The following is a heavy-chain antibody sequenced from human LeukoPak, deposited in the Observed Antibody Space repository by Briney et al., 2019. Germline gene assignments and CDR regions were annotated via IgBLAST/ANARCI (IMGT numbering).Heavy chain of an antibody. CDR2: ISYDGSNK. CDR3: ARDGVRYSGYDTYYFDY. D-gene: IGHD5-12*01. J-gene: IGHJ4*02. CDR1: GFTFSSYA. V-gene: IGHV3-30*04. Sequence: PGGSLRLSCAASGFTFSSYAMHWVRQAPGKGLEWVAVISYDGSNKYYADSLKGRFTISRDNSKNTLYLQMNSLRAEDTAVYYCARDGVRYSGYDTYYFDYWGQGTLVTVSS.